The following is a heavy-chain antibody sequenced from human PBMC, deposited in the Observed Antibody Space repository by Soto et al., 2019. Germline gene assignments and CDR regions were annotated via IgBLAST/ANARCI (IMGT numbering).Heavy chain of an antibody. CDR1: GFTFSSYA. J-gene: IGHJ6*02. CDR3: ARDHNRPPYYYYYVMDV. Sequence: QVQLVESGGGVVQPGRSLRLSCAASGFTFSSYAMHWVRQAPGKGLEWVAVISYDGSNKYYADSVKGRFTISRDNSKNTLYLPMNSLRAEDTAVYYCARDHNRPPYYYYYVMDVWGQGTTVTVSS. CDR2: ISYDGSNK. V-gene: IGHV3-30-3*01.